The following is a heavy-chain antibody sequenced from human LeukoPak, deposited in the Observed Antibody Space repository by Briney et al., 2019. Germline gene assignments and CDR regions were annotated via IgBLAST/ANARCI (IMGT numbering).Heavy chain of an antibody. V-gene: IGHV1-69*13. CDR1: GGTFSSYA. CDR2: IIPIFGTA. D-gene: IGHD2-21*02. Sequence: SVTVSCTASGGTFSSYAISWVRQAPGQGLEWMGGIIPIFGTANYAQKFQGRVTITADESTSTAYMELSSLRSEDTAVYYCASGSYCGGDCYPVTDYWGQGTLVTVSS. J-gene: IGHJ4*02. CDR3: ASGSYCGGDCYPVTDY.